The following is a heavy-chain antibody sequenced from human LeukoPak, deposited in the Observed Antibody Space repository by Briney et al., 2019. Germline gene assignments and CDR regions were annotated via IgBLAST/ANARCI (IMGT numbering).Heavy chain of an antibody. CDR2: INPNSGGT. V-gene: IGHV1-2*06. J-gene: IGHJ5*02. Sequence: GASVKVSSKASGYTFTGYYMHWVRQAPGQGLEWMGRINPNSGGTNYAQKFQGRVTMTRDTSISTAYMELSRLRSDDTAVYYCARTDVITFGGVIDLWGQGTLVTVSS. CDR3: ARTDVITFGGVIDL. CDR1: GYTFTGYY. D-gene: IGHD3-16*01.